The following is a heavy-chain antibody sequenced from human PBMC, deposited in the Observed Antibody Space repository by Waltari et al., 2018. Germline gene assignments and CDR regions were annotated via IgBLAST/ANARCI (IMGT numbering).Heavy chain of an antibody. D-gene: IGHD2-2*01. CDR1: GNDVDNYA. J-gene: IGHJ5*02. CDR3: ARGLTRGYCTSTSCYYNWFDP. CDR2: VIPIFGTT. V-gene: IGHV1-69*13. Sequence: QVQLVQSGAEVKRPGSSVKISCKTFGNDVDNYAVNWVRQAPGQGLEWLGRVIPIFGTTLYAQKFKGRVTITADKSTNTAFMELRSLRSEDTAVYYCARGLTRGYCTSTSCYYNWFDPWGQGTLVTVSS.